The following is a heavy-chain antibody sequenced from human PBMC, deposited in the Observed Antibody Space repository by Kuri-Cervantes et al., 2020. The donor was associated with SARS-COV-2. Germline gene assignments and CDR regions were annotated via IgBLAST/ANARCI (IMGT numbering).Heavy chain of an antibody. J-gene: IGHJ5*02. CDR2: ISGYSTI. CDR3: ARDCVYTSSSWFDP. D-gene: IGHD6-6*01. CDR1: GVTFSDYY. V-gene: IGHV3-69-1*01. Sequence: GGSLRLSCAASGVTFSDYYMSWVRQAPGKGLEGVSSISGYSTIYYADSVKGRFTISRDYAKNSLYLQMNSLRAEDTAVYYCARDCVYTSSSWFDPWGQGTLVTVSS.